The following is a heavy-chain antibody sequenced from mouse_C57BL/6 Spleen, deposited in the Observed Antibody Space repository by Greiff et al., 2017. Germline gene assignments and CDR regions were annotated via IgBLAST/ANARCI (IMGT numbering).Heavy chain of an antibody. D-gene: IGHD4-1*02. CDR2: INPNNGGT. J-gene: IGHJ1*03. CDR1: GYPFTDYN. CDR3: ARVPTLYWYFDV. V-gene: IGHV1-18*01. Sequence: EVQLQQSGPELVKPGASVKIPCKASGYPFTDYNMDWVKQSHGKSLEWIGDINPNNGGTIYNQKFKGKPTLTVDKSSSTAYMELRSLTSEDTAVYYCARVPTLYWYFDVWGTGTTVTVSS.